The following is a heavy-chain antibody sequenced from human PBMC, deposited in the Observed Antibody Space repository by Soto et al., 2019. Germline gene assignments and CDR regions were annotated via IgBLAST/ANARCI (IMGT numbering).Heavy chain of an antibody. Sequence: QVQLVESGGGVVQPGRSLRLSCAATGFSLSSYAMHWVRQAPGKGLGWVAVISNDGSNKYYAESVKGRFTISRDNSKNTRYLQMNSLSAEDTAVYYCAREGAGGYVDYWGQGTLVTVSS. CDR1: GFSLSSYA. V-gene: IGHV3-30-3*01. J-gene: IGHJ4*02. CDR2: ISNDGSNK. D-gene: IGHD2-15*01. CDR3: AREGAGGYVDY.